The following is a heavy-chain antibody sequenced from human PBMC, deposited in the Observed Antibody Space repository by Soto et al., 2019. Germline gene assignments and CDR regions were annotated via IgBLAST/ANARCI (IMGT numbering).Heavy chain of an antibody. Sequence: LETLSLTCNVSGRSMISYYWIWIRQPAGKGLEWIGRIYTGGNTNYNPSLKSRVTMSVDTSKSQFSLSLTSVTAADTAVYYCAREGDDRHFFFDSWGQGTLVTVSS. CDR1: GRSMISYY. D-gene: IGHD3-3*02. V-gene: IGHV4-4*07. CDR2: IYTGGNT. J-gene: IGHJ4*02. CDR3: AREGDDRHFFFDS.